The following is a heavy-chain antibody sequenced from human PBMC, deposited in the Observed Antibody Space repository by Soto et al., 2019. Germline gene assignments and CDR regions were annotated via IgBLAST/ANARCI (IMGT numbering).Heavy chain of an antibody. V-gene: IGHV4-59*01. D-gene: IGHD3-3*01. CDR1: GGSISSYY. CDR2: IYYSGST. CDR3: ARVSYDFWSGYYDGYYYYYMDV. Sequence: SETLFLTCTVSGGSISSYYWSWIRQPPGKGLEWIGYIYYSGSTNYNPSLKSRVTISVDTSKNQFSLKLSSVTAADTAVYYCARVSYDFWSGYYDGYYYYYMDVWGKGTTVTVSS. J-gene: IGHJ6*03.